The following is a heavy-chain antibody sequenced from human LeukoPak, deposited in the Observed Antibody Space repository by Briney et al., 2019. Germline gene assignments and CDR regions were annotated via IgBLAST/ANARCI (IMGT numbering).Heavy chain of an antibody. CDR3: AKASAMIVVVSKHFDY. D-gene: IGHD3-22*01. V-gene: IGHV3-23*01. J-gene: IGHJ4*02. CDR1: GFTFSSYA. Sequence: GGSLRLSCAASGFTFSSYAMSWVRQAPGKGLEWVQAFSGSGGSTYYADSVKGRFTISRDNSKNTLYLQMNSLRAEDTAVYYCAKASAMIVVVSKHFDYWGQGTLVTVSS. CDR2: FSGSGGST.